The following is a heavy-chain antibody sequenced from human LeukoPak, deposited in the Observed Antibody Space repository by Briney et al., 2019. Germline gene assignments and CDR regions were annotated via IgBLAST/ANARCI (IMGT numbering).Heavy chain of an antibody. CDR2: ISTSSNTI. Sequence: GGSLRPSCAASGFTFSSYSMNWVRQAPGKGLEWVSYISTSSNTIYYADSVKGRFTISRDNAKNSLYLQMNSLRAEDTAVYYCAELGVTMIGGVWGKGTTVTISS. J-gene: IGHJ6*04. V-gene: IGHV3-48*01. CDR1: GFTFSSYS. CDR3: AELGVTMIGGV. D-gene: IGHD3-10*02.